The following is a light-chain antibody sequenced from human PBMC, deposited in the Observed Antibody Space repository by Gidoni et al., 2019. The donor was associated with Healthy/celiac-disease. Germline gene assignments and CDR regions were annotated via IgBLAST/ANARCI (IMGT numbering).Light chain of an antibody. V-gene: IGKV1-5*01. CDR2: DAS. CDR1: QSISSW. Sequence: IQITQSPSTLSASVGDRATITCRASQSISSWLAWYQQKPGKAPKLLIYDASSLESGVPSRFSGSGSGTEFTLTISSLQPDDFATYYCQQYNSYSPWTFGQGTKVEIK. J-gene: IGKJ1*01. CDR3: QQYNSYSPWT.